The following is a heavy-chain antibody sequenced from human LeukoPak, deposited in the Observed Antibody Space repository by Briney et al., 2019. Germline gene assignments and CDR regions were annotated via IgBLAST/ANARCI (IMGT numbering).Heavy chain of an antibody. J-gene: IGHJ4*02. CDR1: GFTFSRYS. Sequence: PGGSLRLSCAASGFTFSRYSMNWVRQAPGKGLEWVSSISSSSSYIYYADSVKGRLTISRDNSKNTLYLQMNSLRAEDTAVYYCAKMTIDYWGQGTLVTVSS. V-gene: IGHV3-21*04. CDR3: AKMTIDY. CDR2: ISSSSSYI.